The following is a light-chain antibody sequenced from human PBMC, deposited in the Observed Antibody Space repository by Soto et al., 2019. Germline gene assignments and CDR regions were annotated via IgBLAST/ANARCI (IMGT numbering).Light chain of an antibody. CDR2: DVN. CDR3: SSYTGSSTLSV. V-gene: IGLV2-14*01. Sequence: QSALTQPASVSGSPGQSITISCTGTSSDVGSYNYVSWYQQHPGKAPKLMIYDVNNRPSGVSNRFSGSKSGNTASLTISGRRAEDEADYYCSSYTGSSTLSVFGTGTKLTVL. CDR1: SSDVGSYNY. J-gene: IGLJ1*01.